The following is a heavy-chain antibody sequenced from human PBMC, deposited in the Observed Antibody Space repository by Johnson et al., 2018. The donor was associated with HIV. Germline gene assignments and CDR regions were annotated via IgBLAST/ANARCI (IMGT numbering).Heavy chain of an antibody. CDR3: ARDMVQLELLGAFDI. D-gene: IGHD1-7*01. CDR2: IYSGGTT. V-gene: IGHV3-66*01. CDR1: GFTVGTKY. Sequence: MLLVESGGGLVQPGGSLRLSCVASGFTVGTKYMSWIRQAPGKGLEWVSVIYSGGTTFYADSVKGRFTISRDNSKNTLYLQMNTLRAEDTAVYYCARDMVQLELLGAFDIWGQGTMVTVSS. J-gene: IGHJ3*02.